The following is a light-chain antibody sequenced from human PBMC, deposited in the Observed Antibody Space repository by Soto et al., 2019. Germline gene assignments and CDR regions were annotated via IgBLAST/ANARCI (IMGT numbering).Light chain of an antibody. CDR2: LNSDGSH. CDR1: SGHSSYA. J-gene: IGLJ2*01. Sequence: QSVLTQSPSASASLGASVKLTCTLSSGHSSYAIAWHQQQPEKGPRYLMNLNSDGSHSKGDGIPDRFSGSSSGAERYLTISSLQSEAEADYYCQTWATGIRVFGGGTKLTVL. V-gene: IGLV4-69*01. CDR3: QTWATGIRV.